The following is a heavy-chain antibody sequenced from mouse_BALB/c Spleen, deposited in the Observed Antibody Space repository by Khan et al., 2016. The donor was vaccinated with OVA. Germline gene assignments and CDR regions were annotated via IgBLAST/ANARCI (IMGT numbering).Heavy chain of an antibody. D-gene: IGHD1-1*01. CDR3: AISYYGSVWYFDV. J-gene: IGHJ1*01. CDR2: IYPGDGRT. Sequence: QVQLQQSGPELVKPGASVKMSCKASGYTFKSFYIHWVMQRPGQGLEWIGWIYPGDGRTKYNEKFKGKTTLTEDKSSSTAYMLLSSLTSEDSAIYFCAISYYGSVWYFDVWGAGTAVTVSS. V-gene: IGHV1S56*01. CDR1: GYTFKSFY.